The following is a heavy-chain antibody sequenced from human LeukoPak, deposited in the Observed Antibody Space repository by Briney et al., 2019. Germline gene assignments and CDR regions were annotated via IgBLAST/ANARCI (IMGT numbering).Heavy chain of an antibody. J-gene: IGHJ6*03. CDR2: IYYSGST. V-gene: IGHV4-39*07. D-gene: IGHD6-19*01. CDR1: GGSIGSGRYY. Sequence: KPSETLSLTCTVSGGSIGSGRYYWGWIRQPPGKGLEWIGSIYYSGSTYYNPSLKSRVTISVDTSKNQFSLKLSSVTAADTAVYYCARDGSGWRWYYYYYMDVWGKGTTVTVSS. CDR3: ARDGSGWRWYYYYYMDV.